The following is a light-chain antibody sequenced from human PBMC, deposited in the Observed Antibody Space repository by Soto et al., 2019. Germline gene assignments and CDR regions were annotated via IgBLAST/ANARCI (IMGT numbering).Light chain of an antibody. CDR3: CSYAGSYTHV. CDR1: SSDVGGYNY. CDR2: DVS. J-gene: IGLJ1*01. V-gene: IGLV2-11*01. Sequence: QSVLTQPRSVSGSPGQSVTISCTGTSSDVGGYNYVSWYQQHPGKAPKLMIYDVSKRPSGVPDRFPGSKSGNTASLTISGLQAEDEADYYCCSYAGSYTHVFGTGTKVTVL.